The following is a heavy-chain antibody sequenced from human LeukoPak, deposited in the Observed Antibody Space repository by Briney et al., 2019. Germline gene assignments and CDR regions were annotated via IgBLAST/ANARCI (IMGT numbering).Heavy chain of an antibody. D-gene: IGHD6-19*01. CDR1: GYTFTGYC. CDR2: INPNSGGT. Sequence: GASVKVPCKASGYTFTGYCMHWVRQAPGQWLEWMGWINPNSGGTNYAQKFQGWVTMTRDTSISTAYMELSRLRSDDTAVYYCASSSSGWYRWLDPWGQGTLVTVSS. J-gene: IGHJ5*02. CDR3: ASSSSGWYRWLDP. V-gene: IGHV1-2*04.